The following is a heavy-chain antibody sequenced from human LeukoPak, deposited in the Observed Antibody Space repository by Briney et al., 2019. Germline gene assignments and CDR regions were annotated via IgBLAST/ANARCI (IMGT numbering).Heavy chain of an antibody. Sequence: PGASLRLSCAASGFTFSSYAMSWVRQAPGKGLEWVSAISGSGDSTYYADSVKGRFTISRDNSKNTLYLQMNSLRAEDTAVYYCAKGGQWLVRGRGGFFDYWGQGTLVTVSS. V-gene: IGHV3-23*01. CDR3: AKGGQWLVRGRGGFFDY. CDR2: ISGSGDST. D-gene: IGHD6-19*01. J-gene: IGHJ4*02. CDR1: GFTFSSYA.